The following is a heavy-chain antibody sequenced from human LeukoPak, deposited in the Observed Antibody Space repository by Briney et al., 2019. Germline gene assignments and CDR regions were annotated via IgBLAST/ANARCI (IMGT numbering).Heavy chain of an antibody. D-gene: IGHD7-27*01. CDR3: ATVSNWGAFDFDY. Sequence: ASVKVSCKASGYTFTSYGISWVQQAPGKGLEWMGRVDPEDGETIYAEKFQGRVTIAADTSTDTAYMELSSLRSEDTAVYYCATVSNWGAFDFDYWGQGTLVTVSS. CDR1: GYTFTSYG. V-gene: IGHV1-69-2*01. CDR2: VDPEDGET. J-gene: IGHJ4*02.